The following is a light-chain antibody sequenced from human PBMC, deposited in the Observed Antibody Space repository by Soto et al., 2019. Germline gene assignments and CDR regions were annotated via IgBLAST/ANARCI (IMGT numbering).Light chain of an antibody. CDR3: SSYTSSSIYV. V-gene: IGLV2-14*01. J-gene: IGLJ1*01. Sequence: QPVLAQPAFVSGCPGQSITICCTGTSSDVGGYNYVSWYQQHPGKAPKLMIYDVSNRPSGVSNRFPGSKSGNTASLTISGLQAEDEADYYCSSYTSSSIYVFGTGT. CDR2: DVS. CDR1: SSDVGGYNY.